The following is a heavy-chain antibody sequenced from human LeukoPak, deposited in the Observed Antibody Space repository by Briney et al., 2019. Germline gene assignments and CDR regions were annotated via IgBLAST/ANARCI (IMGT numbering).Heavy chain of an antibody. CDR3: ARDLSQLTRIVVVVAATFDNWFDP. J-gene: IGHJ5*02. CDR1: GYTFTGYY. CDR2: INPNSGGT. D-gene: IGHD2-15*01. Sequence: ASVKVSCKSSGYTFTGYYMHWVRQAPGQGLEWMGGINPNSGGTNYAQKFQGRVTMTRDKSLSTAYMELSRLRSDDPAVYYCARDLSQLTRIVVVVAATFDNWFDPWGQGTLVTVSS. V-gene: IGHV1-2*02.